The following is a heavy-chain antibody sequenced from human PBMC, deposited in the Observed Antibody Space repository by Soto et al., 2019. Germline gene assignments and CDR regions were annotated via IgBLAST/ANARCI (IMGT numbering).Heavy chain of an antibody. J-gene: IGHJ1*01. V-gene: IGHV1-8*01. CDR2: MNPNSGNT. Sequence: ASVKVSCKASGYTFTSYDINWVRQATGQGLEWMGWMNPNSGNTGYAQKFQGRVTMTRNTSISTAYMELSSLRSEDTAVYCCARGWVGGVPLLLSASAEYFEHWGQGTLVTVSS. CDR3: ARGWVGGVPLLLSASAEYFEH. CDR1: GYTFTSYD. D-gene: IGHD3-22*01.